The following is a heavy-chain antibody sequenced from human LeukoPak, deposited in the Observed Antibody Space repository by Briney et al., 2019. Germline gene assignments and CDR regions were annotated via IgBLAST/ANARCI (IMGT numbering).Heavy chain of an antibody. D-gene: IGHD5-24*01. Sequence: GGSLRLSCVASGFTFSTSGMHWVRQSPGKGLDWVAFIRNDGNKYNYADSVRGRFTISRDNAKNTLYLQMNSLGAEDTAVYYCARGGYNHAFDIWGQGTVVTVSS. CDR1: GFTFSTSG. V-gene: IGHV3-30*02. J-gene: IGHJ3*02. CDR2: IRNDGNKY. CDR3: ARGGYNHAFDI.